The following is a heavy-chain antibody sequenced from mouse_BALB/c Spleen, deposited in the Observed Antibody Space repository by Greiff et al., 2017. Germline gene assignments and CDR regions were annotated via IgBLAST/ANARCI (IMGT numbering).Heavy chain of an antibody. CDR2: ISYSGST. J-gene: IGHJ4*01. D-gene: IGHD1-1*01. CDR1: GDSITSGY. CDR3: ARRCSTVVATDAMDY. Sequence: EVKLQESGPSLVKPSQTLSLTCSVTGDSITSGYWNWIRKFPGNKLEYMGYISYSGSTYYNPSLKSRISITRDTSKNQYYLQLNSVTTEDTATYYCARRCSTVVATDAMDYWGQGTSVTVSS. V-gene: IGHV3-8*02.